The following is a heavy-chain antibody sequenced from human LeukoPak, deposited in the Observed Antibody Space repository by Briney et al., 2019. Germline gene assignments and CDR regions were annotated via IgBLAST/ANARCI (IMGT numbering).Heavy chain of an antibody. V-gene: IGHV4-61*02. J-gene: IGHJ3*02. CDR1: GGSISSGSYY. D-gene: IGHD1-20*01. CDR3: ARPAAKYNSGAFDI. CDR2: IYTSGST. Sequence: SETLSLTCTVSGGSISSGSYYWSWIRQPAGKGLEWIGRIYTSGSTNYNPSLKSRVTTSVDTSKNQFSLKLSSVTAADTAVYYCARPAAKYNSGAFDIWGQGTMVTVSS.